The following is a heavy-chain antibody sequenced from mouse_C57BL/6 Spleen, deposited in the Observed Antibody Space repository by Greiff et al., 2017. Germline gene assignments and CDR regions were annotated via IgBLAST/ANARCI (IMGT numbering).Heavy chain of an antibody. CDR2: SNPNNGGT. CDR3: ARKTYSNWYFDV. D-gene: IGHD2-5*01. J-gene: IGHJ1*03. Sequence: VHVKQSGPELVKPGASVKIPCKASGYTFTDYNMDWVKQSHGKSLEWIGDSNPNNGGTIYNQKFKGKATLTVEKSSSTAYMELRSLTSEDTAVYYCARKTYSNWYFDVWGTGTTVTVSS. V-gene: IGHV1-18*01. CDR1: GYTFTDYN.